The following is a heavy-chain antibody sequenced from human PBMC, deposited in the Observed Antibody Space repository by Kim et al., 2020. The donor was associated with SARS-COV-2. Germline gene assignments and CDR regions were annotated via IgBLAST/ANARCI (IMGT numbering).Heavy chain of an antibody. CDR2: ISGSGGST. V-gene: IGHV3-23*01. CDR1: GFTFSSYA. J-gene: IGHJ4*02. Sequence: GGSLRLSCAASGFTFSSYAMSWVRQAPGKGLEWVSAISGSGGSTYYADSVKGRFTISRDNSKNTLYLQMNSLRAEDTAVYYCAKDFRYYYGSGSDHWGQGTLVTVSS. CDR3: AKDFRYYYGSGSDH. D-gene: IGHD3-10*01.